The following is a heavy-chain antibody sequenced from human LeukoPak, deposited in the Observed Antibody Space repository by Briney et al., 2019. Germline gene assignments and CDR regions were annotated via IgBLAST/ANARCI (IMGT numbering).Heavy chain of an antibody. CDR3: ARHSSVTIFGVVISYYYYGMDV. CDR2: IYYSGST. J-gene: IGHJ6*02. V-gene: IGHV4-59*08. D-gene: IGHD3-3*01. Sequence: SETLSLTCTVSGGSISSYYWSWIRQPPGKGLEWIGYIYYSGSTNYNPSLKSRVTISVDTSKNQFSLKLSSVTAADTAVYYCARHSSVTIFGVVISYYYYGMDVWGQGTTVTVSS. CDR1: GGSISSYY.